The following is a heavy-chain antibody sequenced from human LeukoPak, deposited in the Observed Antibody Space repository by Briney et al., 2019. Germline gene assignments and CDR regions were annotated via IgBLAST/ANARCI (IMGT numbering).Heavy chain of an antibody. D-gene: IGHD3-16*01. V-gene: IGHV4-34*01. CDR3: ARETSQKGAHYMDV. CDR2: INHSGST. J-gene: IGHJ6*03. CDR1: GGSFNGYY. Sequence: SETLSLTCAVYGGSFNGYYWNWIRQSPGKGLEWIGEINHSGSTNYNPSLKSRVTISVETSKKQFSLKLSSVTAADTAVYYCARETSQKGAHYMDVWGKGTTVTISS.